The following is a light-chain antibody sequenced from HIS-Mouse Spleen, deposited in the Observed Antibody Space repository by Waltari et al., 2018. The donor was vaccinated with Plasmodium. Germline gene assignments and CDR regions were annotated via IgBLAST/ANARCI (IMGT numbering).Light chain of an antibody. J-gene: IGKJ1*01. CDR2: KAS. Sequence: DIQMTQSPSTLSASVGDRVTITCRASQSISSWLDWYQQKPGKAPKLLIYKASSLESGVPSRFSGSGSGTEFTLTISSLQPDDFATYDCQQYNSYQFGQGTKVEIK. CDR3: QQYNSYQ. V-gene: IGKV1-5*03. CDR1: QSISSW.